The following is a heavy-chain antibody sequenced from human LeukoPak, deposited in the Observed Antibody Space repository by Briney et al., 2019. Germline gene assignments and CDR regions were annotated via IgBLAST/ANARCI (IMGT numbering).Heavy chain of an antibody. Sequence: GASVKVSCKVSGYTLTELSMHWVRQAPGKGLEWMGGFDPEDGETIYAQKFQGRVTMTEDTSTDTAYMELSSLRSEDTAVYYCANRGGIYGEYYFDYWGQGTLVTVSS. D-gene: IGHD3-10*01. CDR2: FDPEDGET. J-gene: IGHJ4*02. V-gene: IGHV1-24*01. CDR3: ANRGGIYGEYYFDY. CDR1: GYTLTELS.